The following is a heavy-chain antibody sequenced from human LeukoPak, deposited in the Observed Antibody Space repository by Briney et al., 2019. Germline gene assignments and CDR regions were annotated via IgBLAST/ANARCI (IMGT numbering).Heavy chain of an antibody. D-gene: IGHD2-15*01. Sequence: GASVKVSCKVSGYTLTELSMHWVRQAPGKGREWMGGFDPEDGETIYAQKFQGRVTMTEDTSTDTAYMELSSLRSEDTAVYYCATRRYCSGGSCYSYYCYYYGMDVWGQGTTVTVSS. J-gene: IGHJ6*02. CDR3: ATRRYCSGGSCYSYYCYYYGMDV. CDR2: FDPEDGET. V-gene: IGHV1-24*01. CDR1: GYTLTELS.